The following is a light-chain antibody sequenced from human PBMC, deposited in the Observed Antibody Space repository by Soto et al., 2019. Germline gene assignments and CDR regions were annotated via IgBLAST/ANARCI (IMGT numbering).Light chain of an antibody. CDR3: QSYDSSLSGFVV. CDR2: GNT. V-gene: IGLV1-40*01. J-gene: IGLJ2*01. CDR1: SSNIGTTYD. Sequence: QAVVTQPPSVSGAPGQRVTISCTGSSSNIGTTYDVHWYQQLPGAAPKLLIYGNTDRPSGVPVRFSGSKSGTSASLAITGLQAEDEADYYCQSYDSSLSGFVVFGGGTQLTVL.